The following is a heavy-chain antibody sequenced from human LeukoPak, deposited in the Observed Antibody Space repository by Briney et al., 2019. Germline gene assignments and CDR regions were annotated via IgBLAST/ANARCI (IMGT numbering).Heavy chain of an antibody. Sequence: GGSLRLSCAASGFTFSSYAIHWVRQAPGKGLEWVAVISYDGRNKYYADSVKGRFTISRDNSKDTLYLQMNSLRAEDTAVYYCARETGSAVGSTDFDYWGQGTLVTVSS. D-gene: IGHD4-17*01. J-gene: IGHJ4*02. CDR2: ISYDGRNK. CDR1: GFTFSSYA. CDR3: ARETGSAVGSTDFDY. V-gene: IGHV3-30*04.